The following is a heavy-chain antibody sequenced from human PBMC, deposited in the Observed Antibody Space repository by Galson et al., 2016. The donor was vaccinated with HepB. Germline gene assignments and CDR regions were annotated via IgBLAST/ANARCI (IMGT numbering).Heavy chain of an antibody. J-gene: IGHJ4*02. CDR2: IYHSGST. V-gene: IGHV4-31*03. CDR3: ARDRSSGSGNFGY. D-gene: IGHD3-10*01. CDR1: GGSISSGGYY. Sequence: QVQLQESGPGLVKPSQTLSLTCTVYGGSISSGGYYWSWIRQHPGKGLEWIGYIYHSGSTYYNPSLKSRVSISVDTSKNQFSLRLSSVTAADTAVYYCARDRSSGSGNFGYWGQGTLVTVSS.